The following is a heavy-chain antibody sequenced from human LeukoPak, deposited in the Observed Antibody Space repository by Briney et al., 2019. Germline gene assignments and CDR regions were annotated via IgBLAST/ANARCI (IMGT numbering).Heavy chain of an antibody. CDR1: GYSFTSYW. V-gene: IGHV5-51*01. CDR3: ARHRRSANNWFDP. D-gene: IGHD4-17*01. CDR2: IYPGDSDT. Sequence: ESLKISCKGSGYSFTSYWIGWVRQMPGKGLEWMGIIYPGDSDTRYSPSFQGQVTLSADKSISTAYLQWSSLKASDTAMYYCARHRRSANNWFDPWGQGTLVTVSS. J-gene: IGHJ5*02.